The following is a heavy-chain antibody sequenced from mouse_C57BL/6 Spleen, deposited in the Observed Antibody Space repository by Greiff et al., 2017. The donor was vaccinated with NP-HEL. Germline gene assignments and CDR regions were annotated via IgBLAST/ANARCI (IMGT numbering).Heavy chain of an antibody. CDR2: INPNNGGT. Sequence: EVQLQQSGPELVKPGASVKISCKASGYTFTDYYMNWVKQSHGKSLEWIGDINPNNGGTSYNQKFKGKATLTVDKSSSTAYMELSSLTSENSAVYYCARGDSNYGPLYFDVWGTGTPVTVSS. CDR1: GYTFTDYY. D-gene: IGHD2-5*01. V-gene: IGHV1-26*01. J-gene: IGHJ1*03. CDR3: ARGDSNYGPLYFDV.